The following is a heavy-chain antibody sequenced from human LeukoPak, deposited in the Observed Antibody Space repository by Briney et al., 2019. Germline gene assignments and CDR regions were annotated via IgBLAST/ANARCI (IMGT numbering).Heavy chain of an antibody. CDR1: GYTFTSYG. Sequence: GASVKASCKASGYTFTSYGISWVRQAPGQGLEWMGWISAYNGNTNYAQKLQGRVTMTTDTSTSTAYMELRSLRSDDTAVYYCARVDIVVVPAARTYYYYYMDVWGKGTTVTVSS. J-gene: IGHJ6*03. CDR3: ARVDIVVVPAARTYYYYYMDV. D-gene: IGHD2-2*03. V-gene: IGHV1-18*01. CDR2: ISAYNGNT.